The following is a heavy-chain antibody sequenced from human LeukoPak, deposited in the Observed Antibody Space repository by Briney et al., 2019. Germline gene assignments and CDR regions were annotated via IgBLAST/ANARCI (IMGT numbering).Heavy chain of an antibody. CDR1: GFTFSDYY. Sequence: PGGSLRLSCAASGFTFSDYYMSWIRQAPGKGLEWVSYISSRSSYTKYADSVKGRFTISRDNAKNSLYLQMNSLRAEDTAVYYCARNYYYDSSGYYYPYYGMDVWGQGTTVTVSS. CDR2: ISSRSSYT. V-gene: IGHV3-11*03. CDR3: ARNYYYDSSGYYYPYYGMDV. D-gene: IGHD3-22*01. J-gene: IGHJ6*02.